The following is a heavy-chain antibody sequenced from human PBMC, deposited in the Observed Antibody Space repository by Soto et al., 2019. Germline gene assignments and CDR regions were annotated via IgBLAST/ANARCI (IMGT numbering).Heavy chain of an antibody. CDR3: AREIVVVPAARKRGWFDP. CDR1: GGTFSSYT. J-gene: IGHJ5*02. D-gene: IGHD2-2*01. Sequence: QVQLVQSGAEVKKPGSSVKVSCKASGGTFSSYTISWVRQAPGQGLEWMGRIIPILGIANYAQKFQGRVTITADKSTSTAYMGLSSVRSEDTTVYYCAREIVVVPAARKRGWFDPWGQGTLVTVSS. V-gene: IGHV1-69*08. CDR2: IIPILGIA.